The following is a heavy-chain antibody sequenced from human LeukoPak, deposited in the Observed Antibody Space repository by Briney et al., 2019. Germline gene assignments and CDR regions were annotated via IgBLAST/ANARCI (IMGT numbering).Heavy chain of an antibody. J-gene: IGHJ6*02. CDR2: IKEDGSEK. CDR1: GFTFSRDL. D-gene: IGHD3-3*01. Sequence: GGSLRLPCAASGFTFSRDLMTWVRQAPGKGLEWVANIKEDGSEKYYVDSVKGRFTISRDNAKNSLYLEMNSLRVEDTAVYYCARPKKDFWSGRFYVYHVLGVWGQGTTVTVSS. V-gene: IGHV3-7*01. CDR3: ARPKKDFWSGRFYVYHVLGV.